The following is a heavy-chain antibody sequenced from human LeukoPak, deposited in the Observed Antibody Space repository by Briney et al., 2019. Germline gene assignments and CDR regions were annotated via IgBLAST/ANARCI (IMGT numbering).Heavy chain of an antibody. CDR1: GGSISSYY. V-gene: IGHV4-4*07. CDR2: IYTSGST. D-gene: IGHD3-9*01. Sequence: SETLSLTCTVYGGSISSYYWSWIRQPAGKGLEWIGRIYTSGSTNYNPSLKSRVTMSVDTSKNQFSLKLSSVTAADTAVYYCARDGYDILTGKDRGFDYWGQGTLVTVSS. J-gene: IGHJ4*02. CDR3: ARDGYDILTGKDRGFDY.